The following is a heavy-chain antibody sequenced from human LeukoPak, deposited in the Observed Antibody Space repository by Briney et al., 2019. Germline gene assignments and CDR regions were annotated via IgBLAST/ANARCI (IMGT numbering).Heavy chain of an antibody. Sequence: GRSLRLSCAASGFTFSSNGMHWVRQAPGKGLEWVAVISYDGSNKYYVDSVKGRFTISRDNSKNTLYLQMNRLRAEDTAVYYCAKDRYSSTWYLIDYWGQGTLVTVSS. CDR1: GFTFSSNG. J-gene: IGHJ4*02. CDR3: AKDRYSSTWYLIDY. CDR2: ISYDGSNK. D-gene: IGHD6-13*01. V-gene: IGHV3-30*18.